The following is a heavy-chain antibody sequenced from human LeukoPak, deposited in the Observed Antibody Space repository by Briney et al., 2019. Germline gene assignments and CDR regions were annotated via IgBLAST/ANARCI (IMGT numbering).Heavy chain of an antibody. Sequence: SETLSLTCTVSGGSISSSSYYWGWIRQPPGKGLEWIGSIYYSGNTYYNPSLKSRVTISVDTSKNQFSLKLSSVTAADTAVYYCARGGLLGLNWFDPWGQGTLVTVSS. CDR1: GGSISSSSYY. D-gene: IGHD1-26*01. J-gene: IGHJ5*02. CDR3: ARGGLLGLNWFDP. CDR2: IYYSGNT. V-gene: IGHV4-39*07.